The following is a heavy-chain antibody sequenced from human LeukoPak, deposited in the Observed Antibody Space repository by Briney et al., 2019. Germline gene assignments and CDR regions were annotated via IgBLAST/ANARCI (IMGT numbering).Heavy chain of an antibody. J-gene: IGHJ6*03. Sequence: GGSLRLSCAASGFTFSSYSMNWVRQAPGKGLEWVSYITYSGSTIYYADSVKGRFTISRDNAKNSLYLQMNSLRAEDTAVYYCARAHSSGYYPPYYYMDVWGKGTTVTVSS. CDR2: ITYSGSTI. V-gene: IGHV3-48*01. CDR1: GFTFSSYS. D-gene: IGHD3-22*01. CDR3: ARAHSSGYYPPYYYMDV.